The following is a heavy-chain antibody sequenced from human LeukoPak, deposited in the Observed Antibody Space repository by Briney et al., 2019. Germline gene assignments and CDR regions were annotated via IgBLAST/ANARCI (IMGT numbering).Heavy chain of an antibody. V-gene: IGHV4-34*01. CDR2: INHSGST. J-gene: IGHJ4*02. CDR1: GGSFSGYY. D-gene: IGHD3-3*01. CDR3: ARFRTIFGVVRFDY. Sequence: SETLSLTCAVYGGSFSGYYWSWLRQPPGKGLEWIGEINHSGSTNYNPSLKSRVTISVDTSKNQFSLKLSSVTAADTAVYYCARFRTIFGVVRFDYWGQGTLVTVSS.